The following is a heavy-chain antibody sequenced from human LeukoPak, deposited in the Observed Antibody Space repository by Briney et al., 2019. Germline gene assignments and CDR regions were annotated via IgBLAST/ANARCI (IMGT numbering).Heavy chain of an antibody. Sequence: ASVKVSCKASGYTFTGYYMHWVRQAPGQGLEWMGWINPNSGGTNYAQKFQGRVTMTRDTSISTAYMELSRLRSDDTAVYYCARDYYDFWSGYEGPFDYWGLGTLVTVSS. CDR1: GYTFTGYY. J-gene: IGHJ4*02. CDR3: ARDYYDFWSGYEGPFDY. CDR2: INPNSGGT. D-gene: IGHD3-3*01. V-gene: IGHV1-2*02.